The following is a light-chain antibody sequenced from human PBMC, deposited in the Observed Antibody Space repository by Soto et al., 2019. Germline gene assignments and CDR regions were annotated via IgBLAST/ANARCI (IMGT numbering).Light chain of an antibody. CDR1: SAHSSYA. CDR3: QTWGTGSVV. J-gene: IGLJ3*02. CDR2: VNSDGTH. V-gene: IGLV4-69*01. Sequence: QLVLTQSPSASASLGASVKLSCTLSSAHSSYAIAWHQQRPEKGPRFLMKVNSDGTHNRGGGIPDRFSGSGSGAERHHTISRLQSEDEGDYYCQTWGTGSVVFGGGTKVTVL.